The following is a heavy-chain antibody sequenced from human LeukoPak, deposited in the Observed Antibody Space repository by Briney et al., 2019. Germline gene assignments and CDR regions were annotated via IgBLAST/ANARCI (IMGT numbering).Heavy chain of an antibody. CDR3: ARLFSTAHF. CDR2: ISSSGSTI. J-gene: IGHJ4*02. V-gene: IGHV3-48*03. Sequence: GGSLRLSCAVSGFPFSSYEMNWVRQAPGKGLEWVSLISSSGSTIYYADSVKGRFTISRDNAKNSLYLQMNSLRAEDTAVYYCARLFSTAHFWGQGALVTVSS. CDR1: GFPFSSYE. D-gene: IGHD2-21*01.